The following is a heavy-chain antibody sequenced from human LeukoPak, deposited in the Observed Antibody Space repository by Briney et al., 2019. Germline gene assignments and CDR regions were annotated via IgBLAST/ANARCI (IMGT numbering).Heavy chain of an antibody. CDR2: IFTAGST. Sequence: GGSLRLSCAASGFTVSSNYMSWVRQAPGKGLEWVSVIFTAGSTFYADSVTGRFNISRDNSKKTMYLQMNSLRAEDTAVYYCAKGGVAAAPGYYYSMDVWGKGTTVTVSS. V-gene: IGHV3-66*01. CDR1: GFTVSSNY. CDR3: AKGGVAAAPGYYYSMDV. J-gene: IGHJ6*03. D-gene: IGHD6-13*01.